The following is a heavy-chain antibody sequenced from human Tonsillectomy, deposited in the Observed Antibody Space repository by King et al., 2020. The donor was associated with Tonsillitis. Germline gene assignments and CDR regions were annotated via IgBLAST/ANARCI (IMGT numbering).Heavy chain of an antibody. CDR3: ARVSHDYGAKRGGYYFDY. V-gene: IGHV1-18*01. D-gene: IGHD4-17*01. CDR2: ISAYTGNT. J-gene: IGHJ4*02. Sequence: VQLVESGAEVKKPGASVKVSCKASGYTFTSSGISWVRQAPGQGLEWMGCISAYTGNTNYAQKLQGSVTMTTDTSTSTAYMELRSLRSDDTAVYYCARVSHDYGAKRGGYYFDYWGQGTLVTVSS. CDR1: GYTFTSSG.